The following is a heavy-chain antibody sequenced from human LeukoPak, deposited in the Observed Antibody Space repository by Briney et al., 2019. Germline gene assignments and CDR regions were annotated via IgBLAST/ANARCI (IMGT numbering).Heavy chain of an antibody. CDR3: ARDRYSSS. D-gene: IGHD6-13*01. V-gene: IGHV3-7*01. CDR2: IKQDGSEK. J-gene: IGHJ4*02. Sequence: GGSLRLSCAASGFTFSSYGMHWVRQAPGKGLEWVANIKQDGSEKNSVDSVKGRFTISRGNAKNSLYLQMNSLRVEDTAVYYCARDRYSSSWGQGTLVTVSS. CDR1: GFTFSSYG.